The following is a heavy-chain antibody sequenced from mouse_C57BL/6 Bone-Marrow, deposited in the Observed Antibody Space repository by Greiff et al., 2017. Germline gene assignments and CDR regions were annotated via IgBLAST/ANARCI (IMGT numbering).Heavy chain of an antibody. D-gene: IGHD2-1*01. CDR2: IDPSDSYT. V-gene: IGHV1-69*01. J-gene: IGHJ3*01. Sequence: VQLQQPGAELVMPGASVKLSCKASGYTFTSYWMHWVKQRPGQGLEWIGEIDPSDSYTNYNQKFKGKSTLTVDKSSSTAYMQLSSLTSEDSAVYYCARDYGNYIWFAYWGQGTLVTVSA. CDR1: GYTFTSYW. CDR3: ARDYGNYIWFAY.